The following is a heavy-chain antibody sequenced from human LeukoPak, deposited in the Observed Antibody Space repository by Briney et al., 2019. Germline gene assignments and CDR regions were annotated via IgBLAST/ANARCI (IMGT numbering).Heavy chain of an antibody. CDR2: LSVSGATT. J-gene: IGHJ4*02. D-gene: IGHD4-23*01. CDR3: AAGPYGGNTPFDY. Sequence: GGSLRLSCAAAGFTFSSYAMSWVRQAPGRGLEWVSSLSVSGATTYYADSVKGRFTISRDNFNNTLYLQMNNLRAEATALYYCAAGPYGGNTPFDYWGQGTLVTISS. V-gene: IGHV3-23*01. CDR1: GFTFSSYA.